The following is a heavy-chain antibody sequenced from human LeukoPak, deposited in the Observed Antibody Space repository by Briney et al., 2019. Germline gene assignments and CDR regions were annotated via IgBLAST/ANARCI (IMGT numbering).Heavy chain of an antibody. J-gene: IGHJ4*02. CDR3: AKEVHPYDSGTYYFDY. CDR1: GFTFSSYG. V-gene: IGHV3-30*02. D-gene: IGHD3-10*01. Sequence: GGSLRLSCVGSGFTFSSYGMHWVRQAAGKGLEWVAFIRHDGSNEYYADSVKGRFTVSRDNSKNTLFLQMNSLRVEEMGVYYCAKEVHPYDSGTYYFDYWGRGTLVTVSS. CDR2: IRHDGSNE.